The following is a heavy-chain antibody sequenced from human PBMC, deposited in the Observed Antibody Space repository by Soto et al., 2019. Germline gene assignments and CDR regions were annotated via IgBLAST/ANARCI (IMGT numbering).Heavy chain of an antibody. CDR2: VNAGSGET. V-gene: IGHV1-3*01. CDR3: ARDCGSPTCHSALPNFDY. J-gene: IGHJ4*02. Sequence: QVQLVQSGAEVKKPGASVRVSCEASGYTFTRYAIHWVRQAPGQRLEWMGWVNAGSGETHYSEKFQGRVTITRDTSATTASLGMSSLSSEDTAVYSCARDCGSPTCHSALPNFDYWGPGTLVTVSS. CDR1: GYTFTRYA. D-gene: IGHD2-2*01.